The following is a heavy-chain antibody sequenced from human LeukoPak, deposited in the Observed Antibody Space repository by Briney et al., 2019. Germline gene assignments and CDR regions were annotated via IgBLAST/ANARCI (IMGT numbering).Heavy chain of an antibody. Sequence: GGSLRLSCAASGFTFSSYSMSWVRQAPGKGLEWVSSISSSSSYIYYADSVKGRFTISRDNAKNSLYLQMNSLRAEDTAVYYCARGGGAQHLYYFDYWGQGTLVTVSS. D-gene: IGHD6-13*01. V-gene: IGHV3-21*01. CDR3: ARGGGAQHLYYFDY. CDR2: ISSSSSYI. CDR1: GFTFSSYS. J-gene: IGHJ4*02.